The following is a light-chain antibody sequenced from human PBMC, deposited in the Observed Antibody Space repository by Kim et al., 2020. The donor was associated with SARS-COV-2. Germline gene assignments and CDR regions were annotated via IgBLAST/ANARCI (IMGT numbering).Light chain of an antibody. V-gene: IGLV2-18*02. CDR3: SSWTTSSTYV. J-gene: IGLJ1*01. CDR2: EVS. CDR1: SSDVASYNA. Sequence: GQSVTISCTGTSSDVASYNAVSWDQVPPGSAPKLVIYEVSNRPSGVPDRFSGSKSGNTASLTISGLQSEDEADYYCSSWTTSSTYVFGTGTKVTVL.